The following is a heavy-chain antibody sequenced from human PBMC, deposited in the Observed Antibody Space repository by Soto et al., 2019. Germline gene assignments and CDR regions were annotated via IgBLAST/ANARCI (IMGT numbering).Heavy chain of an antibody. J-gene: IGHJ4*02. D-gene: IGHD6-13*01. CDR3: ARRRGYSSSWFDY. CDR1: GGSISSYY. V-gene: IGHV4-59*08. CDR2: IYYSGST. Sequence: SETLSLTCTVSGGSISSYYWSWIRQPPRKGLEWIGYIYYSGSTNYNPSLKSRVTISVDTSKNQFSLKLSSVTAADTAVYYCARRRGYSSSWFDYWGQGTLVTVSS.